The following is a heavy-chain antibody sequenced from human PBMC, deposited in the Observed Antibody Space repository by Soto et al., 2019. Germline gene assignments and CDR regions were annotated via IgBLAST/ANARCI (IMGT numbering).Heavy chain of an antibody. CDR1: GYTFTSYG. Sequence: ASVKVSCKASGYTFTSYGISWVRQAPGQGLEWMGWISAYNGNTNYAQKLQGRVTMTTDTSTSTAYMELRSLRSDDTAVYYCARDKRHSGYDNYYNGMDVWGQGTTVTVSS. CDR3: ARDKRHSGYDNYYNGMDV. V-gene: IGHV1-18*01. J-gene: IGHJ6*02. CDR2: ISAYNGNT. D-gene: IGHD5-12*01.